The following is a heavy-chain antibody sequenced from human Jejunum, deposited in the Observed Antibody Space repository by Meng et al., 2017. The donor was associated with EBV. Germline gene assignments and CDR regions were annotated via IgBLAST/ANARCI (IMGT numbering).Heavy chain of an antibody. CDR2: IYNSEST. CDR1: GGSVSSGGYY. J-gene: IGHJ4*02. Sequence: ASGPGLVKPSATLSLTCTVSGGSVSSGGYYWSWIRQPPGKGLEWIGYIYNSESTNYKSSLKSRVTISADTSKNQFSLRLSSVTAADTAVYYCARDQNGSYFAYWGQGTLVTVSS. CDR3: ARDQNGSYFAY. D-gene: IGHD1-26*01. V-gene: IGHV4-61*08.